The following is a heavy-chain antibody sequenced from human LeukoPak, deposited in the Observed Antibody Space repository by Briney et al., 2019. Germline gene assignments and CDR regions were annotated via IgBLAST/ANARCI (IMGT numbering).Heavy chain of an antibody. J-gene: IGHJ4*02. CDR1: GGTFRSYT. V-gene: IGHV1-69*02. CDR3: ARVDYYDSSGYYYFDY. D-gene: IGHD3-22*01. Sequence: ASVKVSCKASGGTFRSYTISWVRQAPGQGLEWMGRIIPILGIANYAQKFQGRVTITADKSTSTTYMELSSLRSEDTAVYYCARVDYYDSSGYYYFDYWGQGTLVTVSS. CDR2: IIPILGIA.